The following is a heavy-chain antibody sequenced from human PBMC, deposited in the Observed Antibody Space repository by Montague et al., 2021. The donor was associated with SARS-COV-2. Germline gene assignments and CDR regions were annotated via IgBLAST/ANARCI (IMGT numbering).Heavy chain of an antibody. CDR3: ATPPRGYSGGGGLALVC. J-gene: IGHJ4*02. V-gene: IGHV4-34*01. CDR2: INHSGST. CDR1: GGSFSGHY. Sequence: SETLSLTCDVYGGSFSGHYWSWIRQPPGKGLEWIGEINHSGSTNYNPSLKSRVTISVDTSKNQFSLKLNSVTAADTAVYYCATPPRGYSGGGGLALVCWGQGTLVSVSS. D-gene: IGHD5-12*01.